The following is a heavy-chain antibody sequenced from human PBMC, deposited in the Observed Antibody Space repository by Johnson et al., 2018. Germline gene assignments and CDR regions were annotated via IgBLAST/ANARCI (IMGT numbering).Heavy chain of an antibody. CDR3: AKDLPYGAYELARHYGMDV. V-gene: IGHV3-9*01. D-gene: IGHD4-17*01. CDR1: GFTFHHYA. J-gene: IGHJ6*02. Sequence: VQLVQSGGGLVQTGRSLSLSCAASGFTFHHYAMHWVRQPPGKGLEWVAAITWDGNNKNYADSVRGRFTISRDHAKNSLYLQMSSLRPEDTPLYYFAKDLPYGAYELARHYGMDVWGQGPTVTVSS. CDR2: ITWDGNNK.